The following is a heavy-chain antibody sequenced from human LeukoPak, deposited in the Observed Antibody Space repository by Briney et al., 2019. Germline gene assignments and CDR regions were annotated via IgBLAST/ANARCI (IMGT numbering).Heavy chain of an antibody. D-gene: IGHD6-13*01. V-gene: IGHV3-7*03. J-gene: IGHJ4*02. Sequence: GGSLRLSCAASGFTFNNYGMHWVRQAPGKGLEWVANIKEDGSEKYYVDSVKGRFTISRDNAKNSLYLQMNSLRAEDTAVYYCARFSSSWFDWGQGTLVTVSS. CDR3: ARFSSSWFD. CDR2: IKEDGSEK. CDR1: GFTFNNYG.